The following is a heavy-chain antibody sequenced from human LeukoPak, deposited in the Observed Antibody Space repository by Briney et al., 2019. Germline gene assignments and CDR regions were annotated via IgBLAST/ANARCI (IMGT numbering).Heavy chain of an antibody. J-gene: IGHJ4*02. V-gene: IGHV3-7*01. CDR3: AKTDYCSGGSCYSGGIL. Sequence: GGSLRLSCAASGFTFSSYWMSWVRQAPGKGLEWVANIKQDGSEKYYVDSVKGRFTISRDNSKNTLYLQMNSLRTEDTAVYYCAKTDYCSGGSCYSGGILWGQGTLVTVSS. CDR2: IKQDGSEK. D-gene: IGHD2-15*01. CDR1: GFTFSSYW.